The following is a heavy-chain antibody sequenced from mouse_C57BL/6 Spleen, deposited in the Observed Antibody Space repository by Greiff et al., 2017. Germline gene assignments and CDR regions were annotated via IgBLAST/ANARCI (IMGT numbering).Heavy chain of an antibody. D-gene: IGHD2-1*01. CDR2: INPNNGGT. V-gene: IGHV1-26*01. Sequence: EVQLQQSGPELVKPGASVKISCKASGYTFTDYYMHWVKQSHGQSLEWIGDINPNNGGTSYNQKFKGKATLTVDKSSSTAYMELRSLTSEDSAVYYWARIYYGPWFAYWGQGTLVTVSA. CDR1: GYTFTDYY. CDR3: ARIYYGPWFAY. J-gene: IGHJ3*01.